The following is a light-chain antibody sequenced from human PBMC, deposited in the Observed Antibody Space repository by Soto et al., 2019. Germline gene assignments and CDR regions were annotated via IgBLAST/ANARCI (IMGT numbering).Light chain of an antibody. J-gene: IGKJ2*01. CDR3: QHYNNWPNT. CDR2: DAS. V-gene: IGKV3-15*01. CDR1: QSVSSD. Sequence: ETVMTQSPATLSVSPGERATLSCRASQSVSSDLAWYQQKPGQAPRLLIYDASTRATGIPARFSGSGSGAEFILTISSLQSEDFAVYYCQHYNNWPNTFGQGTKLEIK.